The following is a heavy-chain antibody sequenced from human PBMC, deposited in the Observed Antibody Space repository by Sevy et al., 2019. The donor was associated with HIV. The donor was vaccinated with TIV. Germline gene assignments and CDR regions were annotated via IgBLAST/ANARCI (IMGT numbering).Heavy chain of an antibody. V-gene: IGHV3-7*01. Sequence: GGSLRLSCAASGFTFSSYWMSWVHQAPGKGLEWVANIKQDGSEKYYVDSVKGRFTISRDNAKNSLYLQMNSLRAEDTAVYYCARDLGYYGSGSEYYYYYGMDVWGQGTTVTVSS. CDR2: IKQDGSEK. CDR3: ARDLGYYGSGSEYYYYYGMDV. CDR1: GFTFSSYW. J-gene: IGHJ6*02. D-gene: IGHD3-10*01.